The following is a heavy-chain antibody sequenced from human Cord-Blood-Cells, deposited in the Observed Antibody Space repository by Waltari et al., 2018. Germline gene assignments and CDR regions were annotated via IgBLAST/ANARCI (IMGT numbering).Heavy chain of an antibody. Sequence: QVQLQQWGAGLLKPSETLSLTCAVYGGSFSGYYWSWIRQPPGKGLEWIGESNHSGSTNYNPALSSRVTISVDTSKNQFSLKLSSVTAADTAVYYCARSIAVAGQVDYWGQGTLVTVSS. CDR3: ARSIAVAGQVDY. CDR2: SNHSGST. J-gene: IGHJ4*02. CDR1: GGSFSGYY. V-gene: IGHV4-34*01. D-gene: IGHD6-19*01.